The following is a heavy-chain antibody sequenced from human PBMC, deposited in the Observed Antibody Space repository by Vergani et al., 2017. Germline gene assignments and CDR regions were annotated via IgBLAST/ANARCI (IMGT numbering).Heavy chain of an antibody. V-gene: IGHV3-9*03. J-gene: IGHJ4*02. D-gene: IGHD6-13*01. CDR2: ISWNSGSI. CDR1: GVTLGDYA. Sequence: EVQLVESGGGLVQPGRSLRLSCSASGVTLGDYAMHWVRQAPGKGLEWVSGISWNSGSIDYADSVKGRFTISRDNAKNSLYLQMNSLRAEDMALYYCAKDILGIAATGTGFDYWGQGTLVTVSS. CDR3: AKDILGIAATGTGFDY.